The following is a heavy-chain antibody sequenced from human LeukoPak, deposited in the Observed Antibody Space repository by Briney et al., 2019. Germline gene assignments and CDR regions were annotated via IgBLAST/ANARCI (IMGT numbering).Heavy chain of an antibody. CDR2: ISASNGNT. CDR1: GYTFTSYG. V-gene: IGHV1-18*01. J-gene: IGHJ6*02. CDR3: ARERYGRAV. Sequence: ASVNVSCKPSGYTFTSYGISWVRQAPGQGLEWMGWISASNGNTNQTQNPQGRVTMTTDTATTTAYMELRSRRSDDTAVDYGARERYGRAVWGQGTTVTVSS.